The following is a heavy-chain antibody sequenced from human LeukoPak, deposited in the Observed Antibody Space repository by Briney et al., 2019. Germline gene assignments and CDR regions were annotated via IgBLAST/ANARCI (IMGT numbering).Heavy chain of an antibody. Sequence: SVKVSCKASGGTFSSYAISWVRQAPGQGLEWMGRIIPIFGTANYAQKFQGRVTITTDESTSTAYMELSSLRSEDTAVYYCASHIRFLEWLLAYWGRGTLVTVSS. CDR3: ASHIRFLEWLLAY. CDR1: GGTFSSYA. V-gene: IGHV1-69*05. J-gene: IGHJ4*02. CDR2: IIPIFGTA. D-gene: IGHD3-3*01.